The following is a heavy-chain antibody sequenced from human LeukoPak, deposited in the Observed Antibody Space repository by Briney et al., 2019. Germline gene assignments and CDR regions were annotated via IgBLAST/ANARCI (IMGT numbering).Heavy chain of an antibody. Sequence: GASVKVSCKASGYTFTSYYMHWVRQAPGQGLEWMGWMNPNSGNTGYAQKFQGRVTMTRNTSISTAYMELSSLRSEDTAVYYCAGKSMFSGYYGMDVWGQGTTVTVSS. CDR2: MNPNSGNT. J-gene: IGHJ6*02. D-gene: IGHD1-26*01. CDR1: GYTFTSYY. V-gene: IGHV1-8*02. CDR3: AGKSMFSGYYGMDV.